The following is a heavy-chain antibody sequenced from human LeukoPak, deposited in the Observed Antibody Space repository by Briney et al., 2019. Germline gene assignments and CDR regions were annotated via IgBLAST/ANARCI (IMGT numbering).Heavy chain of an antibody. V-gene: IGHV3-21*01. D-gene: IGHD6-13*01. CDR1: GFTFSSYW. Sequence: GGSLRLSCAASGFTFSSYWMSWVRQAPGKGLEWVSSISSSSSYIYYADSVKGRFTISRDNAKNSLYLQMNSLRAEDTAVYYCARDSSSGIYYYYMDVWGKGTTVTISS. CDR3: ARDSSSGIYYYYMDV. CDR2: ISSSSSYI. J-gene: IGHJ6*03.